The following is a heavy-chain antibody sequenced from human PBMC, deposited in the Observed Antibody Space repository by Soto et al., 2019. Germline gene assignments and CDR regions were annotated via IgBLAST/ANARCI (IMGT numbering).Heavy chain of an antibody. Sequence: LRLSCAASGFTFNNYAMSWVRQAPGKGLEWVSAVSGSGSSTYYADSVKGQFTISRDNSKNTLYLQMNSLRAEDTAVYYCAKMDKRGYYYYGMDVWGQGTTVTVSS. D-gene: IGHD2-2*03. J-gene: IGHJ6*02. CDR1: GFTFNNYA. CDR3: AKMDKRGYYYYGMDV. V-gene: IGHV3-23*01. CDR2: VSGSGSST.